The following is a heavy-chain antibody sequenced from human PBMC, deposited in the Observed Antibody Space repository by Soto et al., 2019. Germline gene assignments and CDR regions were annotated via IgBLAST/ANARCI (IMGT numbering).Heavy chain of an antibody. J-gene: IGHJ6*03. V-gene: IGHV3-23*01. CDR2: ISGSGGST. CDR3: AKERPLRFLEWLGYMDV. CDR1: GFTFSSYA. Sequence: GGSLRLSCAASGFTFSSYAMSWVRQAPGKGLEWVSAISGSGGSTYYADSVKGRFTISRDNSKTTLYLQMNSLRAEDTAVYYRAKERPLRFLEWLGYMDVWGTGTTVTVSS. D-gene: IGHD3-3*01.